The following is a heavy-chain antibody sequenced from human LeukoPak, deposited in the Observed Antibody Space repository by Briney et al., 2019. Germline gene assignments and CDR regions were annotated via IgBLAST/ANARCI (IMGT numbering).Heavy chain of an antibody. CDR3: ARYCSGGSCYSVAFDI. D-gene: IGHD2-15*01. J-gene: IGHJ3*02. Sequence: GESLKISCKGSGYSFTSYWIAWVRQMPGKGLEWMGIIYPGDSDTRYSPSFQGQVTISADKSISTAYLQWSSLKASDTAMYYCARYCSGGSCYSVAFDIWGQGTMVTVSS. CDR2: IYPGDSDT. V-gene: IGHV5-51*01. CDR1: GYSFTSYW.